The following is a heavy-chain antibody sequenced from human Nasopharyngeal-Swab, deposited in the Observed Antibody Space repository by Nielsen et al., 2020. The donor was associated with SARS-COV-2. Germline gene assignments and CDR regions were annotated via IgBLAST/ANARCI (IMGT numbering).Heavy chain of an antibody. CDR3: ARGDSFDP. CDR2: ISSGGRTI. CDR1: ESTFSGYS. V-gene: IGHV3-48*02. Sequence: GESLKISCAASESTFSGYSMSWVRQAPGKGPEWISYISSGGRTIRYADSVKGRFTISRDKAGNTLSLQMNGLRDEDTGVYYCARGDSFDPWGQGTQVTVSS. J-gene: IGHJ5*02.